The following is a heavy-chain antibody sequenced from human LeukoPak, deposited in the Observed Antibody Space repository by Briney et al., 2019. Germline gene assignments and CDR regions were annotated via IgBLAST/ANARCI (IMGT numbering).Heavy chain of an antibody. V-gene: IGHV1-2*02. CDR1: GYTFTSYG. CDR2: INPNSGGT. D-gene: IGHD3-16*02. CDR3: ARDPFYDTVGGSYRPLDY. Sequence: ASVKVSCKASGYTFTSYGISWVRQAPGQGLEWMGWINPNSGGTNYAQKFQGRVTMTRDTSISTAYMELSRLRSDDTAMYYCARDPFYDTVGGSYRPLDYWGQGTPITVSS. J-gene: IGHJ4*02.